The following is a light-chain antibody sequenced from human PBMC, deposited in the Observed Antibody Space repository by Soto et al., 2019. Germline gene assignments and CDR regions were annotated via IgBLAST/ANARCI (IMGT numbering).Light chain of an antibody. Sequence: IQLTQSPSSLSASIGDRVTITCRARQGISSFLAWYQQKPGKAPKLLIYAASTLQSGIPSRFRGSGSGTDFTLTISSLQPEDFATYYCQQLNIDSYPITFGQGTRLEIK. CDR2: AAS. J-gene: IGKJ5*01. CDR1: QGISSF. CDR3: QQLNIDSYPIT. V-gene: IGKV1-9*01.